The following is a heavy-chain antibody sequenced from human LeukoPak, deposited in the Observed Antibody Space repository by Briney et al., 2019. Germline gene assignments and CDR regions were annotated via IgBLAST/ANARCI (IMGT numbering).Heavy chain of an antibody. CDR3: ARDSSGYPYYFDY. V-gene: IGHV4-31*03. CDR1: GGSISSGGYH. J-gene: IGHJ4*02. D-gene: IGHD3-22*01. CDR2: IYYSGST. Sequence: SSQTLSLTCTVSGGSISSGGYHWSWIRQHPGKGLEWIGYIYYSGSTYYNPSLKSRVTISVDTSKNQFSLKLSSVTAADTAVYYCARDSSGYPYYFDYWGQGTLVTVSS.